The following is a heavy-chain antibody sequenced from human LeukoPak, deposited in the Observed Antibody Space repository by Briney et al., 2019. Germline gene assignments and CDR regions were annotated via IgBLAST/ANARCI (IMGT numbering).Heavy chain of an antibody. Sequence: GGSLRLSCAASGFTFSSYAMNWVRQAPGKGLEWVSTSASGGSSYYADSVKGRFTISRDNSKNTLYLQMNSLRAEDTAVYYCARGWGDYWGQGTLVTVSS. CDR2: SASGGSS. D-gene: IGHD3-16*01. CDR3: ARGWGDY. V-gene: IGHV3-23*01. CDR1: GFTFSSYA. J-gene: IGHJ4*02.